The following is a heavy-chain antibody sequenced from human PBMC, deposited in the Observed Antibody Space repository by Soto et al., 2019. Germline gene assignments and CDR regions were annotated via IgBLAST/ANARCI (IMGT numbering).Heavy chain of an antibody. CDR1: GGTFSSYA. Sequence: SVNVSCKASGGTFSSYAISWVRQAPGQGLEWMGGIIPIFGTANYAQKFQGRVTITADESTSTAYMELSSLRSEDTAVYYCARGVAGYSNYYRYYYGMYVWRQRTTVTVS. CDR2: IIPIFGTA. J-gene: IGHJ6*02. D-gene: IGHD5-12*01. V-gene: IGHV1-69*13. CDR3: ARGVAGYSNYYRYYYGMYV.